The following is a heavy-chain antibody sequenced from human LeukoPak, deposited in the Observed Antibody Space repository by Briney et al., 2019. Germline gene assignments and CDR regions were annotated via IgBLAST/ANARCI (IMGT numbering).Heavy chain of an antibody. J-gene: IGHJ4*02. V-gene: IGHV4-59*12. CDR3: ARLRIPNYYFDY. CDR1: GGSISSYY. CDR2: IYYSGST. D-gene: IGHD2-15*01. Sequence: SETLSLTCTVSGGSISSYYWSWIRQPPGKGLKGIGYIYYSGSTNYNPSLKSRVTISVDTSKNQFSLKLSSVTAAVTAVYYCARLRIPNYYFDYWGQGTLVTVSS.